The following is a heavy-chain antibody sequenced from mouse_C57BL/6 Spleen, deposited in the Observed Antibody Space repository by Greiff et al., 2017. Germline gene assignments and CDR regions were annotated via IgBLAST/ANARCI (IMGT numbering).Heavy chain of an antibody. D-gene: IGHD2-12*01. J-gene: IGHJ3*01. V-gene: IGHV1-55*01. CDR2: IDPGSGGT. CDR1: GYTFTSYW. Sequence: QVQLQQPGAELVKPGASVKMSCKASGYTFTSYWITWVKQRPGQGLEWIGDIDPGSGGTNYNEKFKSKATLTVDTSSSTAYMQLSSLTSEDAAVYDCASSFDNGPLLDWGQGTLVTVSA. CDR3: ASSFDNGPLLD.